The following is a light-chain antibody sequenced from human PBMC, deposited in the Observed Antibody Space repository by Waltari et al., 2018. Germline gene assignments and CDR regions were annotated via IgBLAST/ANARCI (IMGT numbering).Light chain of an antibody. J-gene: IGLJ2*01. Sequence: QSALTQPPSASGSPGQSITISCTGTSSDVGRYNYVSWYQHHPGKAPKLIIFDVTDRPSAFPDRFYFSNSGNTASLTFSGLQAEDEADYYCCSYAGTTDVILFGGGTKLTVL. V-gene: IGLV2-8*01. CDR3: CSYAGTTDVIL. CDR2: DVT. CDR1: SSDVGRYNY.